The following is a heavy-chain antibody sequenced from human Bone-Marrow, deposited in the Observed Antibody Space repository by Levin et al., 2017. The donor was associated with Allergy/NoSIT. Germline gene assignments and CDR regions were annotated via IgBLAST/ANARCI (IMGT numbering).Heavy chain of an antibody. Sequence: ASVKVSCKASGYTFTSYAMHWVRQAPGQRLEWMGWINAGNGNTKYSQKFQGRVTITRDTSASTAYMELSSLRSEDTAVYYCARDRRCSGGSGYSFGWFDPWGQGTLVTVSS. CDR2: INAGNGNT. CDR3: ARDRRCSGGSGYSFGWFDP. CDR1: GYTFTSYA. V-gene: IGHV1-3*01. D-gene: IGHD2-15*01. J-gene: IGHJ5*02.